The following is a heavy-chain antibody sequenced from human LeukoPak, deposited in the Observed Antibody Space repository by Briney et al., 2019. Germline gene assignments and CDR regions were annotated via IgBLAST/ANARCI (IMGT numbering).Heavy chain of an antibody. CDR3: TSWGDTTAEYFQR. CDR1: GFTFSSYT. D-gene: IGHD2-21*02. J-gene: IGHJ1*01. Sequence: GGSLRLSCAASGFTFSSYTMSWVRQAPGRGLEWVAHINPDGRDTYYVDSVKGRFTISRDNAQNSMYLQMNSLRVEDTAVYYCTSWGDTTAEYFQRWGQGTLVTVSS. CDR2: INPDGRDT. V-gene: IGHV3-7*01.